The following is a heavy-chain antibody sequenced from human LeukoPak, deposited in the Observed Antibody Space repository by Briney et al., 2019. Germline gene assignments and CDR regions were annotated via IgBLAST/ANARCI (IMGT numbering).Heavy chain of an antibody. CDR1: GYTFTSYA. CDR3: ATSGRAVAGIGFNY. D-gene: IGHD6-19*01. J-gene: IGHJ4*02. Sequence: ASVKVSCKASGYTFTSYAIHWVRQAPGQTLEWMEWINAGNGNTEYSQKSLGRVTITRDTSASTVYMELSSLRSEDTAVYYCATSGRAVAGIGFNYWGQGTLVTVSS. CDR2: INAGNGNT. V-gene: IGHV1-3*01.